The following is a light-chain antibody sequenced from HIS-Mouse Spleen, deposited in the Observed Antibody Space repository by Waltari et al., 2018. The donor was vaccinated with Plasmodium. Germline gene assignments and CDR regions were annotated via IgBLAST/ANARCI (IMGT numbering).Light chain of an antibody. J-gene: IGKJ4*01. CDR2: DAS. V-gene: IGKV1-13*02. CDR3: QQFNSYPLT. CDR1: QGISSA. Sequence: AIQLTQSPSSLSASVGDRVTLTCRASQGISSALAWYQQKPGKAPKLLIYDASSLERGVQSRFSGSGSGTDFTLTISSLQPEDFATYYCQQFNSYPLTFGGGTKVEIK.